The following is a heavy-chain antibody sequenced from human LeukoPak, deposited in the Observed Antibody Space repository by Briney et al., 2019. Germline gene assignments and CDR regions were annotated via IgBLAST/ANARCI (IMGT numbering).Heavy chain of an antibody. Sequence: SETLSLTCAVYGGSFSGYYWSWIRQPPGKGLGWIGEINHSGSTNYNPSLKSRVTISVDTSKNQFSLKLSSVTAADTAVYYCARHRNYYDSSTGFDYWGQGTLVTVSS. CDR3: ARHRNYYDSSTGFDY. J-gene: IGHJ4*02. V-gene: IGHV4-34*01. CDR2: INHSGST. D-gene: IGHD3-22*01. CDR1: GGSFSGYY.